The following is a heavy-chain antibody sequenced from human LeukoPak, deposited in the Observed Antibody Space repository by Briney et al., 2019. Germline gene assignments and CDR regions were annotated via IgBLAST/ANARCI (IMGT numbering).Heavy chain of an antibody. J-gene: IGHJ4*02. Sequence: PGRSLRLSCAASGFTFSSYGMHWVRQAPGKGLEWVAVIWYDGSNKYYADSVKGRFTISRDNSKDTLYLQMNSLRAENTAVYYCARAPGYYYGSGSYSYFDYWGQGTPVTVSS. D-gene: IGHD3-10*01. CDR3: ARAPGYYYGSGSYSYFDY. CDR1: GFTFSSYG. V-gene: IGHV3-33*01. CDR2: IWYDGSNK.